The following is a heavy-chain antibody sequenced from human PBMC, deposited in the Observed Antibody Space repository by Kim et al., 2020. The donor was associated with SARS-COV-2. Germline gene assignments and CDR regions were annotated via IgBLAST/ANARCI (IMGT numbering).Heavy chain of an antibody. CDR2: INPNTGGT. V-gene: IGHV1-2*02. D-gene: IGHD3-3*01. J-gene: IGHJ2*01. Sequence: ASVKVSCKASGYTFTGYSMHWVRQAPGQGLEWMGWINPNTGGTNYAQNFQGRVTMTRDTSISTAYMELSRLRSDDTAVYYCARGRMEVTIFGVVSHWYFDLWGRGPLVTVSS. CDR1: GYTFTGYS. CDR3: ARGRMEVTIFGVVSHWYFDL.